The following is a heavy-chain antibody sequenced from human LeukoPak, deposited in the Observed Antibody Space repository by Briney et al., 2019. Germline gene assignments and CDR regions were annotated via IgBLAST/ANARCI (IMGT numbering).Heavy chain of an antibody. CDR2: INHSGST. D-gene: IGHD2-2*01. CDR1: RGSFSGYY. J-gene: IGHJ4*02. Sequence: SETLSLTCAVCRGSFSGYYWSWIRQPPGKGLEWIGEINHSGSTNYNPSLKSRGTISVDTSKNQFSLKLSSVTAADTAVYYCARGGYPSGCSSTSCYWGYWGQGTLVTVSS. V-gene: IGHV4-34*01. CDR3: ARGGYPSGCSSTSCYWGY.